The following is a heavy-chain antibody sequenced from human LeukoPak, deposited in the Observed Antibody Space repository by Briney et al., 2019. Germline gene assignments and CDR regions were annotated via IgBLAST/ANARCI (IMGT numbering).Heavy chain of an antibody. CDR3: ARSRGLQKFDY. Sequence: GGSLRLSCAASEFTFSNYALHWVRQAPGKGLQWVAVISYDGNTIHYADSVKGRFIISRDTSKNTLYLQMNSLRAEDTAVYYCARSRGLQKFDYWGQGTLVTVSS. D-gene: IGHD4-11*01. J-gene: IGHJ4*02. CDR1: EFTFSNYA. CDR2: ISYDGNTI. V-gene: IGHV3-30-3*01.